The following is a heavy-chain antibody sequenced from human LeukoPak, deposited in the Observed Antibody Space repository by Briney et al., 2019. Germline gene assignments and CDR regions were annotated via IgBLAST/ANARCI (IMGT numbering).Heavy chain of an antibody. J-gene: IGHJ4*02. CDR3: ARERGEGRTRNFDY. Sequence: GGSLRLSCAASGFTFSSYSVHWVRQAPGKGLDWVTTISYDGSIQYYSDSVKGRFTISRDNSKNTLYLQMNSLKPEDTAMYYCARERGEGRTRNFDYWGQGTLVTVSS. CDR2: ISYDGSIQ. D-gene: IGHD3-16*01. CDR1: GFTFSSYS. V-gene: IGHV3-30-3*01.